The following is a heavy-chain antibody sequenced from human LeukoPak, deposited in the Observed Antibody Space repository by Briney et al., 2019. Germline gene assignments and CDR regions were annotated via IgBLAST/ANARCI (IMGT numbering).Heavy chain of an antibody. Sequence: ASVKVSCKASGYTFTSYYMHWVRQAPGQGLEWMGIINPSGGSTSYAQKFQGRVTITADESTSTAYMELSSLRSEDTAVYYCARPTIVVITRDYYGMDVWGQGTTVTVSS. CDR1: GYTFTSYY. D-gene: IGHD3-22*01. CDR2: INPSGGST. J-gene: IGHJ6*02. CDR3: ARPTIVVITRDYYGMDV. V-gene: IGHV1-46*01.